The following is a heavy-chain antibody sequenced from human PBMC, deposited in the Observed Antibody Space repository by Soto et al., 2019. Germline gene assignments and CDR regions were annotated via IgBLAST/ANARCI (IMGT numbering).Heavy chain of an antibody. D-gene: IGHD2-15*01. V-gene: IGHV3-7*03. CDR1: GFTFSSYW. CDR3: ARDRPSYCSGGSCYSWGSDAFDI. CDR2: IKQDGSEK. J-gene: IGHJ3*02. Sequence: EVQLVESGGGLVQPGGSLRLSCAASGFTFSSYWMSWVRQAPGKGLEWVANIKQDGSEKYYVDSVKGRFTIPRDNAKNSLYLQMNSLRAEDTAVYYCARDRPSYCSGGSCYSWGSDAFDIWGQGTMVTVSS.